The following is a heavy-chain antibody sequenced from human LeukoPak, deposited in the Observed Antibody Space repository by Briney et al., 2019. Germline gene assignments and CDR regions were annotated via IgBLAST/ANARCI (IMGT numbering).Heavy chain of an antibody. CDR3: ARDIVVVPAAIYWFDP. CDR2: TYTSGST. J-gene: IGHJ5*02. Sequence: SETLSLTCTVSGGSISSYYWSWIRQPAGKGLEWIGRTYTSGSTNYNPSLKSRVTMSVDTSKNQFSLKLSSVTAADTAVYYCARDIVVVPAAIYWFDPWGQGTLVIVSS. D-gene: IGHD2-2*01. CDR1: GGSISSYY. V-gene: IGHV4-4*07.